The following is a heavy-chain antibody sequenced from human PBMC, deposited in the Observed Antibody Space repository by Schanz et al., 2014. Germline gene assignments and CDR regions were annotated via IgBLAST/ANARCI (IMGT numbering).Heavy chain of an antibody. D-gene: IGHD3-10*01. CDR1: GFTVSSNH. CDR3: ARDGNYYGSRNYYKTPYYFDY. CDR2: IYSGIGA. V-gene: IGHV3-66*01. J-gene: IGHJ4*02. Sequence: EVQLVESGGGLVQPGGSLRLSCGGSGFTVSSNHMSWVRQAPGKGLEWVSVIYSGIGAYYADSVKRRFTISRDISKNTLHLQVTSLRAEDTAIYYCARDGNYYGSRNYYKTPYYFDYWGQGTLVTVSS.